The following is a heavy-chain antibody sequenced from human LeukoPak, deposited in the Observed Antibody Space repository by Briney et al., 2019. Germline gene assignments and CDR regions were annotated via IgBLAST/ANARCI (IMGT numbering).Heavy chain of an antibody. CDR3: ARARLLSTYFDY. J-gene: IGHJ4*02. Sequence: SETLSLTCTVSGGSISSGGYYWSWIRQHPGKGLEWIGYIYYSGSTSYNPSLKSRVTISVDTSKNQFSLKLSSVTAADTAAYYCARARLLSTYFDYWGQGTLVTVSS. D-gene: IGHD2-21*02. CDR1: GGSISSGGYY. CDR2: IYYSGST. V-gene: IGHV4-31*03.